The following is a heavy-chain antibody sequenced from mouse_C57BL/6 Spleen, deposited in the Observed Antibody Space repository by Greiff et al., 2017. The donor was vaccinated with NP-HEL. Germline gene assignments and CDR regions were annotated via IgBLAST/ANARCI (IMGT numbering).Heavy chain of an antibody. CDR1: GYAFSSYW. Sequence: QVQLQQSGAELVKPGASVKISCKASGYAFSSYWMNWVKQRPGKGLEWIGQIYPGDGDTNYNGKFKGKATLTADKSSSTAYMQLSSLTSEDSAVYVCAREVSTVVAPNWYFDVWGTGTTVTVSS. CDR3: AREVSTVVAPNWYFDV. D-gene: IGHD1-1*01. J-gene: IGHJ1*03. CDR2: IYPGDGDT. V-gene: IGHV1-80*01.